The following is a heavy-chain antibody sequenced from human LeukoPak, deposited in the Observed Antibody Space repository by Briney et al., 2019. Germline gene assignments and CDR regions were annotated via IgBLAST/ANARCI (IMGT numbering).Heavy chain of an antibody. CDR1: GGTFSSYA. CDR3: AKAWQWLPTGDAFDT. CDR2: IIPIFGTA. J-gene: IGHJ3*02. Sequence: GASVKVSCKDSGGTFSSYAISWVRQAPGQGLEWMGGIIPIFGTANYAQKFQGRVTITADESTSTAYMELSSLRSEDTAVYYCAKAWQWLPTGDAFDTWGQGTMVTVSS. D-gene: IGHD6-19*01. V-gene: IGHV1-69*13.